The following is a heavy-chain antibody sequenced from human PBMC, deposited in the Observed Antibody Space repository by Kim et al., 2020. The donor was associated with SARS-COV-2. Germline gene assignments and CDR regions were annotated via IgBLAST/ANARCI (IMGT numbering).Heavy chain of an antibody. J-gene: IGHJ6*02. D-gene: IGHD6-13*01. V-gene: IGHV6-1*01. CDR3: ARDRVFDYYGMDV. Sequence: VSVKSRITINPDTSKTQFSLQLNSVTPEDTAVYYCARDRVFDYYGMDVWGQGTTVTVSS.